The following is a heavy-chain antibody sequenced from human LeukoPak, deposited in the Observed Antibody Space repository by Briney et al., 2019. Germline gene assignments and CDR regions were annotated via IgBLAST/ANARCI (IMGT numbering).Heavy chain of an antibody. CDR1: GGSISSSSYY. J-gene: IGHJ4*02. CDR3: ARDVYDSSGYYYVDY. V-gene: IGHV4-39*07. Sequence: SETLSLTCTVSGGSISSSSYYWGWIRQPPGKGLEWIGSIYYSGSTYYNPSLKSRVTISVDTSKNQFSLKLSSVTAADTAVYYCARDVYDSSGYYYVDYWGQGTLVIVSS. D-gene: IGHD3-22*01. CDR2: IYYSGST.